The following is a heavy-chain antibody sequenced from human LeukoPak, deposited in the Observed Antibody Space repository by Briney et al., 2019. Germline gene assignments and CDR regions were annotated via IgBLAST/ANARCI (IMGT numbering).Heavy chain of an antibody. Sequence: ASVKISCKASGYKFTDDYMHWVRQAPGQGLEFMGWINPDSGFTNYAQKFKGRVTMTRDTSISTAYLEVRSLTSDDTAVYYCAPTAEAYTSWWKVWGQGTLVTVSS. D-gene: IGHD3-16*01. CDR2: INPDSGFT. J-gene: IGHJ4*02. V-gene: IGHV1-2*02. CDR3: APTAEAYTSWWKV. CDR1: GYKFTDDY.